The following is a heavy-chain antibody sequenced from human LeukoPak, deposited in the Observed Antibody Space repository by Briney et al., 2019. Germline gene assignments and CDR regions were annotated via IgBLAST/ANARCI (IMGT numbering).Heavy chain of an antibody. J-gene: IGHJ4*02. Sequence: SVKVSCKASGGTFSSYAISWVRQAPGQGLEWMGGIIPIFGTANYAQKFQGRVTITADESMSTAYMELSSLRSEDTAVYYCARDLGNYYGSGSYYYWGQGTLVTVSS. D-gene: IGHD3-10*01. CDR2: IIPIFGTA. CDR3: ARDLGNYYGSGSYYY. CDR1: GGTFSSYA. V-gene: IGHV1-69*01.